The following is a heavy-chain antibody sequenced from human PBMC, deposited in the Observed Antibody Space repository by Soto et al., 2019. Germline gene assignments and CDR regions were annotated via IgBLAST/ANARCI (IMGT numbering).Heavy chain of an antibody. J-gene: IGHJ4*02. Sequence: PSETLSLTCTVSGDSMSGSYWSWIRQPSGKGLEWIGYIYYSGSTNYNPSLKSRVTLSVDTSKNQFSLKLTSVTAADTAVYFCARGGWYVDYWGQGTLVTVSS. CDR2: IYYSGST. CDR3: ARGGWYVDY. D-gene: IGHD6-19*01. CDR1: GDSMSGSY. V-gene: IGHV4-59*01.